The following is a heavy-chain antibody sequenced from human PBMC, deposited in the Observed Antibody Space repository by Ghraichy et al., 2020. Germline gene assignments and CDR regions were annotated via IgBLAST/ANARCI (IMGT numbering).Heavy chain of an antibody. CDR3: AREGTVATTGYFDY. CDR1: GFTFSSYA. CDR2: ITGDGGGT. Sequence: LSLTCAASGFTFSSYAMSWVRQAPGKGLEWVSAITGDGGGTYYANSVKGRFTISRDNSKNTLYLQMNSLRAEDTAVYYCAREGTVATTGYFDYWGQGTLVTVSS. D-gene: IGHD5-12*01. V-gene: IGHV3-23*01. J-gene: IGHJ4*02.